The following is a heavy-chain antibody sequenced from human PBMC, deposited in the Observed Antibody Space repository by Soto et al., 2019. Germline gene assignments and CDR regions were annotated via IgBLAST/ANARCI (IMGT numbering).Heavy chain of an antibody. CDR1: GFTFSNHP. CDR3: TREDY. Sequence: GGSLRLSCAASGFTFSNHPMHWVRQAPGKGLEWVTFILSDGSGEQYADSVKGRFTISRDNSKNTLFLQMNSLRVEDTAVYYSTREDYWCQGALVTISS. J-gene: IGHJ4*02. CDR2: ILSDGSGE. V-gene: IGHV3-30*04.